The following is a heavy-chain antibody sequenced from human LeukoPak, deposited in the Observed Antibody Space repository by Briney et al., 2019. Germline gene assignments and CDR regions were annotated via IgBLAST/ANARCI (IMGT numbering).Heavy chain of an antibody. D-gene: IGHD1-1*01. CDR2: IIGSGGSA. V-gene: IGHV3-23*01. J-gene: IGHJ6*03. CDR3: ARDQRGYLYYMDV. Sequence: PGGSLRLSCAASGFTFSNYAMSWVRQVPGKGLEWVSTIIGSGGSAYYADSVNGRFTISRDNSKNTVYLQMNSLGAEDTAVYYRARDQRGYLYYMDVWGKGTTVTISS. CDR1: GFTFSNYA.